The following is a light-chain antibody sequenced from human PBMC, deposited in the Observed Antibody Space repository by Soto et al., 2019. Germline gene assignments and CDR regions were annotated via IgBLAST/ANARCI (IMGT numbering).Light chain of an antibody. CDR2: AAS. CDR1: QGLGTW. V-gene: IGKV1-12*01. J-gene: IGKJ1*01. Sequence: DIQMTQSPSSVSASVGDRVTITCRASQGLGTWLAWYQQKPGKAPKLLIYAASSLQRGVPSRFSGSGSGTDFTLTISRLEPADFAVYYCQQYGSSRTFGQGTKV. CDR3: QQYGSSRT.